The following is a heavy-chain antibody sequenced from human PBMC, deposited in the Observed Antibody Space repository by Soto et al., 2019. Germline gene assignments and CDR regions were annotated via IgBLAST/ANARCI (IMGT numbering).Heavy chain of an antibody. D-gene: IGHD3-10*01. CDR2: IKSKTDGGTT. V-gene: IGHV3-15*01. J-gene: IGHJ6*02. CDR3: AKDLGVGRYYYYGMDV. Sequence: SCAASGFTFSNSWMSWVRQAPGKGLGWVGRIKSKTDGGTTDYAAPVKGRFTISRANSQNTLYLQMNSLRAEDTAVYYCAKDLGVGRYYYYGMDVWGQGTTVTVSS. CDR1: GFTFSNSW.